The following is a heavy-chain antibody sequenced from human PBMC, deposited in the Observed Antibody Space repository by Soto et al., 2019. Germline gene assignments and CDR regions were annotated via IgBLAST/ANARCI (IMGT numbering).Heavy chain of an antibody. CDR1: GASITSGSYY. CDR2: IYHRGST. CDR3: ARDYMAVID. J-gene: IGHJ4*02. Sequence: QVQLQESGPGLVKPSQTLSLTCTVSGASITSGSYYWSWIRQHPGKGLEWIGYIYHRGSTYYNPSHKSRVTISVDTSKNQFSLRLTSVTAADTAVYYCARDYMAVIDWGQGTLVTVSS. V-gene: IGHV4-31*03. D-gene: IGHD3-22*01.